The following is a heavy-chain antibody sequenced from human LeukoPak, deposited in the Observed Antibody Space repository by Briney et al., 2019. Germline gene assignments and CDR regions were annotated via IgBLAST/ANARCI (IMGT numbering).Heavy chain of an antibody. CDR3: ARAHSSSWLNYYYYYMDV. CDR2: IYYSGST. Sequence: SETLSLTCTVSGGSISSHYWSWIRQPPGKGLEWIGYIYYSGSTNYNPSLKSRVTISVDTSKNQFSLKLSSMTAADTAVYYCARAHSSSWLNYYYYYMDVWGKGTTVTVSS. CDR1: GGSISSHY. V-gene: IGHV4-59*11. J-gene: IGHJ6*03. D-gene: IGHD6-13*01.